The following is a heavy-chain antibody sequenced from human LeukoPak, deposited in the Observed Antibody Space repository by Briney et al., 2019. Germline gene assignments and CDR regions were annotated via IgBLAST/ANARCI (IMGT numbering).Heavy chain of an antibody. CDR2: IIPIFGIA. V-gene: IGHV1-69*04. CDR3: ASGGPDIVVVPAAAYFDY. Sequence: SVKVSCKASGGTFSSYAISWVRQAPGQGLEWMGRIIPIFGIANYAQKFQGRVTITADKSTSAAYMELSSLRSEDTAVYYCASGGPDIVVVPAAAYFDYWGQGTLVSVSS. J-gene: IGHJ4*02. CDR1: GGTFSSYA. D-gene: IGHD2-2*01.